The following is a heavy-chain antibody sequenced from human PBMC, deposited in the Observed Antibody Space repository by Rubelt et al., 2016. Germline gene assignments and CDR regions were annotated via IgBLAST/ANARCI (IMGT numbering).Heavy chain of an antibody. D-gene: IGHD6-19*01. CDR3: ARDGAIAVAGAYLSGLDV. Sequence: QVQLVQSGAEVKKPGASVKVSCKASGGTFSSYAISWVRQAPGQGLEWMGRIIPILGIANYAQKFQGRVTITADKSTSTAYMELSSLRAEDTAVYYCARDGAIAVAGAYLSGLDVWGQGTTVTVSS. CDR1: GGTFSSYA. V-gene: IGHV1-69*04. CDR2: IIPILGIA. J-gene: IGHJ6*02.